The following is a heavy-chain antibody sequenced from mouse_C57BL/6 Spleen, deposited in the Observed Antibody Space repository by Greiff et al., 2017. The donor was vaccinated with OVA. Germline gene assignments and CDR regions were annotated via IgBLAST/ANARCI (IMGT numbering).Heavy chain of an antibody. D-gene: IGHD2-4*01. J-gene: IGHJ1*03. CDR2: LHPNSGST. CDR3: ARKAYYDYDDWYFDV. Sequence: QVQLQQPGAELVKPGASVKLSCKASGYTFTSYWMHWVKQRPGQGLEWIGRLHPNSGSTNYNEKFKSKATLTVDKSSSTAYMQLSSLTSEDSAVYYCARKAYYDYDDWYFDVWGTGTTVTVSS. CDR1: GYTFTSYW. V-gene: IGHV1-64*01.